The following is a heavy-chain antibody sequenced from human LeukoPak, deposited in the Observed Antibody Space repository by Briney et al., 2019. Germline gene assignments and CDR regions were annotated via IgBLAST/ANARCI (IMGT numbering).Heavy chain of an antibody. CDR2: IYDSGSA. CDR3: ARGDSRRGAWYFDL. Sequence: PSQTLSLTCAVSGGSISNGGYSWSRIRRPPGKGLEWIGYIYDSGSAYYNPSLKSRVTISVDRSKNHFSLRLSSVTAADTAVYYCARGDSRRGAWYFDLWGRGTLVTVSS. V-gene: IGHV4-30-2*01. CDR1: GGSISNGGYS. J-gene: IGHJ2*01. D-gene: IGHD6-13*01.